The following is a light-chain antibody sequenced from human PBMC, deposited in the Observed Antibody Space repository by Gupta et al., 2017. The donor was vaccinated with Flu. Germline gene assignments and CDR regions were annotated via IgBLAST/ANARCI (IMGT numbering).Light chain of an antibody. CDR1: NIGSKG. Sequence: SYVLTQPPSMSAAPGQTASITCGGNNIGSKGVHWYQQRPGQAPVLVVYDDNNRPSGIPERFSGSKSGNTATLTISRVEAGDEADYYCQVWDSSNDHWVFGGGTKLTVL. J-gene: IGLJ3*02. V-gene: IGLV3-21*02. CDR3: QVWDSSNDHWV. CDR2: DDN.